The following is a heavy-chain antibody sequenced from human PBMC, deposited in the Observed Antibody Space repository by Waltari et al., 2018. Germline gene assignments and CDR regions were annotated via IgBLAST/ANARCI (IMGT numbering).Heavy chain of an antibody. J-gene: IGHJ6*02. CDR1: GYTFTDYF. CDR3: ARAQLVAASDNFYGMDV. V-gene: IGHV1-2*02. D-gene: IGHD6-25*01. Sequence: QVQLVQSGAEVKKPGASVKVSCKASGYTFTDYFMHWVRQAPGQGLECMGWINPNSGGTNYAQKFKGRFTMTRDTSISTAYMELSSLRSDDTAVYYCARAQLVAASDNFYGMDVWGQGTTVTVSS. CDR2: INPNSGGT.